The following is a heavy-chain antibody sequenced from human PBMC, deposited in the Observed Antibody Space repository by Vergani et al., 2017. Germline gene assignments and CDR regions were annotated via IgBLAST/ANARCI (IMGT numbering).Heavy chain of an antibody. CDR2: INHSEST. V-gene: IGHV4-34*01. CDR3: ARAVTHIVVVIAIQGGNWFDP. CDR1: GGSFSGYY. J-gene: IGHJ5*02. D-gene: IGHD2-21*01. Sequence: QVQLQQWGAGLLKPSETLSLTCAVYGGSFSGYYWSWIRKPPGKGLEWIGEINHSESTNYNPSLKSRVTISLDTSKIQFSLKLSSVTAADTAVYECARAVTHIVVVIAIQGGNWFDPWGQGTLVTVSS.